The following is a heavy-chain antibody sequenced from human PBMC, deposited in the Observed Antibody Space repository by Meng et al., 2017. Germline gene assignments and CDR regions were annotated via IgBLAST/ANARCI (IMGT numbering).Heavy chain of an antibody. CDR2: INWNGGST. V-gene: IGHV3-20*04. D-gene: IGHD1-1*01. Sequence: GESLKISCAAPGFTFDDYGMSWVRQAPGKGLEWVSGINWNGGSTGYADSVKGRFTISRDNAKNSLYLQMNSLRAEDTALYYCARDLLRNDGSFDYWGQGTLVTVSS. CDR1: GFTFDDYG. CDR3: ARDLLRNDGSFDY. J-gene: IGHJ4*02.